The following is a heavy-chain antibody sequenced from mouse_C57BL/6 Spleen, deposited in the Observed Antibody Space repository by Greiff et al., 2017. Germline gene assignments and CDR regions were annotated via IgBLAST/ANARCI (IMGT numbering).Heavy chain of an antibody. Sequence: QVQLQQPGAELVRPGSSVKLSCKASGYTFTSYWMHWVKQRPIQGLEWIGNIDPSDSETHYNQKFKDKATLTVDKSSSTAYMQLCSLTSEDSAVYYCARHYYGSSSLCDYWGQGTTLTVSS. CDR3: ARHYYGSSSLCDY. V-gene: IGHV1-52*01. D-gene: IGHD1-1*01. CDR2: IDPSDSET. CDR1: GYTFTSYW. J-gene: IGHJ2*01.